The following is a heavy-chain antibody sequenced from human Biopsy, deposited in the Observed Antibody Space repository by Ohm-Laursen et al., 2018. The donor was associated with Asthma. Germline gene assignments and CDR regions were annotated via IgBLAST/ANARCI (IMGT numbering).Heavy chain of an antibody. CDR3: ARGPELDV. V-gene: IGHV4-34*01. CDR1: GGSISSFY. CDR2: TNERGVT. J-gene: IGHJ6*02. Sequence: SDTLSLTCSVYGGSISSFYWSWIRQSPEKGLEWIGETNERGVTNNNPPLKSRVIISIDTYWNRVSLKLTSVTAADTAVYYCARGPELDVWGQGTAVTVSS.